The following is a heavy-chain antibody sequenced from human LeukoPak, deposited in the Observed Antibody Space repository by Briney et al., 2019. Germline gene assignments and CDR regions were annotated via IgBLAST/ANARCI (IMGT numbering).Heavy chain of an antibody. V-gene: IGHV1-18*01. D-gene: IGHD2-15*01. J-gene: IGHJ4*02. CDR3: ARDWGVSCRGGTCSMGY. CDR2: IGTYDGNA. Sequence: ASVKVSCKASGGTFSSYAISWVRQAPGQGLEWMGWIGTYDGNANYAQHLQGKVTMTKDTSAGTVYMELRSLRSDDTAIYYCARDWGVSCRGGTCSMGYWGQGTLVTVSS. CDR1: GGTFSSYA.